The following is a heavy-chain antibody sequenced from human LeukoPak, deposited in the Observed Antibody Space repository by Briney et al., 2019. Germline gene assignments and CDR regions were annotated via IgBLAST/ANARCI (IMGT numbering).Heavy chain of an antibody. CDR2: IYTSGST. CDR1: GGSISSGSYY. D-gene: IGHD1-26*01. J-gene: IGHJ3*02. V-gene: IGHV4-61*02. Sequence: SETLSLTCTVSGGSISSGSYYWSWIRQPAGKGLEWIGRIYTSGSTNYNPSLKSRVTISVDTSKNQFSLKLSSVTAADTAVYYCARGRSASYPRAFDIWGQGTMVTVSS. CDR3: ARGRSASYPRAFDI.